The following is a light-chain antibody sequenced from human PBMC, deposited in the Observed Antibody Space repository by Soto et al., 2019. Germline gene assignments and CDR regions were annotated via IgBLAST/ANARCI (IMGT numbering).Light chain of an antibody. Sequence: EIVMTQSPATLSVSPGERATLSCRASQSVSSNLAWYQQKPGQAPRLLIYGASTRATGIPARFSGSGSGTEFTLTISRLQSEDFAVYYCQHYNNWPTKTFGQGTKVEIK. CDR2: GAS. J-gene: IGKJ1*01. CDR3: QHYNNWPTKT. V-gene: IGKV3-15*01. CDR1: QSVSSN.